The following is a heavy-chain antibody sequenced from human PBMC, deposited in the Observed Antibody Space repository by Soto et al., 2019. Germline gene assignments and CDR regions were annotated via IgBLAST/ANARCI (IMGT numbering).Heavy chain of an antibody. V-gene: IGHV3-33*01. Sequence: QVQLVESGGGVVQPGRSLRLSCAASGFTFSSYGMHWVRQAPGKGLEWVAVIWYDGSTKYYADSVRGRFTISRDNSKNTLYLQMNSLRAEDTAVYYCARQNGSGWSGVFDYWGQGTLVTVSS. CDR1: GFTFSSYG. J-gene: IGHJ4*02. CDR3: ARQNGSGWSGVFDY. CDR2: IWYDGSTK. D-gene: IGHD6-19*01.